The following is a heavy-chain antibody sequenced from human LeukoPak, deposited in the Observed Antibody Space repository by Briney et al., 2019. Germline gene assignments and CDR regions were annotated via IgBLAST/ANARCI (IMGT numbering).Heavy chain of an antibody. CDR3: VRVGNSLDYFDC. J-gene: IGHJ4*02. Sequence: GGSLRLSCAASGFTFSDYYMSWIRQAPGKGLEWVSYIRSSGSTTYYADSVKGRFTISRDNAKDSLYLQMNSLRAEDTAVYYCVRVGNSLDYFDCWGQGTLVTVSS. CDR1: GFTFSDYY. V-gene: IGHV3-11*04. CDR2: IRSSGSTT. D-gene: IGHD3-16*01.